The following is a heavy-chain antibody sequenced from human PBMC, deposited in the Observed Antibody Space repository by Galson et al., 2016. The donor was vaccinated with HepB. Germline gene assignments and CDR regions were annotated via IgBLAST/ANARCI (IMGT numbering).Heavy chain of an antibody. Sequence: WGWIRQPPGKGLEWIGSMYYSGNTYYNPSLKSRDTISVDTSKNQFSLRLSSVTAADTAVYYCARRGALAGYYYYAMDVWGQGTPVTVSS. D-gene: IGHD3-9*01. V-gene: IGHV4-39*01. CDR3: ARRGALAGYYYYAMDV. J-gene: IGHJ6*02. CDR2: MYYSGNT.